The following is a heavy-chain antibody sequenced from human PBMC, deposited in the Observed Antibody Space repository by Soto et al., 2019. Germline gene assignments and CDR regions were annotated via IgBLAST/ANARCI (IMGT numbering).Heavy chain of an antibody. Sequence: QVQLVQSGGEVKKPGASVKVSCKASGYTFTSYGITWVRQAPGQGLEWMGWISTYNGDTDHAQKLQGRVTMTTDTPKSTVYMELGSHTAVDNSANCVAGAVSVVVVAADYWGQGTLVTVSS. CDR3: AGAVSVVVVAADY. V-gene: IGHV1-18*01. J-gene: IGHJ4*02. CDR1: GYTFTSYG. CDR2: ISTYNGDT. D-gene: IGHD2-15*01.